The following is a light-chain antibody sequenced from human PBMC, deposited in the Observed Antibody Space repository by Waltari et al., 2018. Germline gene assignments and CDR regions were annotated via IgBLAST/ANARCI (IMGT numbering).Light chain of an antibody. Sequence: QSALTQPRSVSGSPGQSVTVSCTGTSSDVDVYNYVSWYQQYPGKAPKLLFYDVTDRPSGVPVRFAGSKAGTSASLTISGLRADDEADYYCCSYAGSYTFDVVFGGGTKLTVL. CDR3: CSYAGSYTFDVV. CDR2: DVT. V-gene: IGLV2-11*01. J-gene: IGLJ2*01. CDR1: SSDVDVYNY.